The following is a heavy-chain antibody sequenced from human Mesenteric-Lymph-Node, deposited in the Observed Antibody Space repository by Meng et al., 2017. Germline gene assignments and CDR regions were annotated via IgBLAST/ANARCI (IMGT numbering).Heavy chain of an antibody. V-gene: IGHV3-15*01. CDR2: IKSKTDGGTT. CDR1: GFTFSNAW. CDR3: ARIIRGSYFDY. Sequence: GESLKISCAASGFTFSNAWMNWVRQAPGKGLEWVGRIKSKTDGGTTDYAAPGKGRFTISRDDSKNTLYLQMNSLNTEDTAVYFCARIIRGSYFDYWGQGTLVTVSS. D-gene: IGHD3-10*01. J-gene: IGHJ4*02.